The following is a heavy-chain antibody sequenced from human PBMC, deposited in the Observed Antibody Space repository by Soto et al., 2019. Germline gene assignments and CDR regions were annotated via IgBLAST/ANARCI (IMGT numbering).Heavy chain of an antibody. CDR2: ISSSSSYT. D-gene: IGHD3-10*01. J-gene: IGHJ4*02. CDR1: GFTFSDYY. Sequence: PGGSLRLSCAASGFTFSDYYMSWIRQAPGKGLEWVSYISSSSSYTNYADSVKGRFTISRDNAKNSLYLQMNSLRAEDTAVYYCASGRGYGSGSYRSDYWGQGTLVTVS. CDR3: ASGRGYGSGSYRSDY. V-gene: IGHV3-11*03.